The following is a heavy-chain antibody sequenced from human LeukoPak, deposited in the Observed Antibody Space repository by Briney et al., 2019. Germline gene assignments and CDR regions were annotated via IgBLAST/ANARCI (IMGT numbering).Heavy chain of an antibody. CDR2: IRYDGSNK. CDR3: AKAPPGSGYALDY. CDR1: GFTFSKFA. V-gene: IGHV3-30*02. Sequence: GGSLRLSCAAAGFTFSKFAMHWVRQAPGKGLEWVAFIRYDGSNKYYADSVKGRFTIPRDNSKNTLYLQMNSLRAEDTAVYYCAKAPPGSGYALDYWGQGTLVTVSS. D-gene: IGHD5-12*01. J-gene: IGHJ4*02.